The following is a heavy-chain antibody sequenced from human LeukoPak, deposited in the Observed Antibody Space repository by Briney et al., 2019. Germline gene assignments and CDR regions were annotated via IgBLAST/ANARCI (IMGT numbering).Heavy chain of an antibody. Sequence: PGGSLRLSCAASGFTVSSNYMSWVRQAPGKGLEWVSAISGSGGSTYYADSVKGRFTISRDNSKNTLYLQMNSLRAEDTAVYYCAKDRHPMVRGADDAFDIWGQGTMVTVSS. V-gene: IGHV3-23*01. CDR2: ISGSGGST. CDR1: GFTVSSNY. D-gene: IGHD3-10*01. CDR3: AKDRHPMVRGADDAFDI. J-gene: IGHJ3*02.